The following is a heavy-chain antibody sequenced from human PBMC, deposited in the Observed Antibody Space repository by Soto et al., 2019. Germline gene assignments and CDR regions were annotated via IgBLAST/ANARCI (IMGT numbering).Heavy chain of an antibody. V-gene: IGHV3-23*01. Sequence: GGSLRLSCAASGFTFSSYAMSWVRQAPWKGLEWVSAISGSGGSTYYADSVKGRFTISRDNSKNTLYLQMNSLRAEDTAVYYCAKTRLAPSQQPYYFDYWGQGTLVTVSS. J-gene: IGHJ4*02. CDR3: AKTRLAPSQQPYYFDY. CDR2: ISGSGGST. D-gene: IGHD1-1*01. CDR1: GFTFSSYA.